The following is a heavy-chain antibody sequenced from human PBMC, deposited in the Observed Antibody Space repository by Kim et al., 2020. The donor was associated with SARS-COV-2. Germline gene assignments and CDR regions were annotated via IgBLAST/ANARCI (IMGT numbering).Heavy chain of an antibody. CDR3: ARDPTPIIFGESTFYYYGMDV. V-gene: IGHV1-46*01. Sequence: ASVKVSCKSSGYTFTNYYVHWVRQAPGQGLEWMGIINPGGDGTTIAQKFQGRVTMTWDTSTTTVFMELSSLTSEDTAVYFCARDPTPIIFGESTFYYYGMDVWGQGTTVTVSS. CDR2: INPGGDGT. D-gene: IGHD3-10*01. J-gene: IGHJ6*02. CDR1: GYTFTNYY.